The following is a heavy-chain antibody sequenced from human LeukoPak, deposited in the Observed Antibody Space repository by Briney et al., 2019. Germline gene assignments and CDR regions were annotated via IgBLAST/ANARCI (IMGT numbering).Heavy chain of an antibody. D-gene: IGHD6-19*01. CDR1: GYTFTGYY. V-gene: IGHV1-2*02. Sequence: ASVKVSCKASGYTFTGYYMHWVRQAPGQGLEWMGWINPNSGGTNYAQKFQGRVTKTRDTSISTAYMELSRLRSDDTAVYYCARAGIAVAGTTLDAFDIWGQGTMVTVSS. J-gene: IGHJ3*02. CDR2: INPNSGGT. CDR3: ARAGIAVAGTTLDAFDI.